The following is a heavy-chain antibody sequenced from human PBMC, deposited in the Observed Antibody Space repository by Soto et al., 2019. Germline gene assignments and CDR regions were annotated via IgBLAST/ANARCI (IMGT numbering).Heavy chain of an antibody. V-gene: IGHV4-31*03. J-gene: IGHJ4*02. Sequence: QVQLQESGPGLVKPSQTLSLTCSVSGVSLTSGTYYWSWIRQHPGKGLEWIGYIFYSGSTDYNPSLKSRVNISVDTSKNQFSLKLSSVTAADTAVYYCASTEDFFDYWGQGTLVIVSS. CDR2: IFYSGST. CDR3: ASTEDFFDY. CDR1: GVSLTSGTYY.